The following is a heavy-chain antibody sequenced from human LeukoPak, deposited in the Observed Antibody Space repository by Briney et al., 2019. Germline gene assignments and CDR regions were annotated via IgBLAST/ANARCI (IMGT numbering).Heavy chain of an antibody. CDR3: AKDLGSSGWYIDY. J-gene: IGHJ4*02. V-gene: IGHV3-21*01. D-gene: IGHD6-19*01. CDR2: ISSSSSYI. Sequence: PGGSLRLSCAASGFTFSSYSMNWVRQASGKGLEWVSSISSSSSYIYYADSVKGRFTISRDNAKNSLYLQMNSLRAEDTAVYYCAKDLGSSGWYIDYWGQGTLVTVSS. CDR1: GFTFSSYS.